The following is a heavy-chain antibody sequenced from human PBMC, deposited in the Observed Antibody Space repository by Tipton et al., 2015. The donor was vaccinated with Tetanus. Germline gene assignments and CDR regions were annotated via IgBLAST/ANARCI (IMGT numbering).Heavy chain of an antibody. CDR1: GGSINRGDYY. Sequence: TLSLTCTVSGGSINRGDYYWTWIRQSPGKGLEWIGYIYYNGNIYYNPSLESRAIISGDTSKNQFSPKLTSVSAADTAVYYCARGNGEGSGWYTYWGQGTQVTVAS. D-gene: IGHD6-19*01. J-gene: IGHJ4*02. CDR3: ARGNGEGSGWYTY. CDR2: IYYNGNI. V-gene: IGHV4-30-4*01.